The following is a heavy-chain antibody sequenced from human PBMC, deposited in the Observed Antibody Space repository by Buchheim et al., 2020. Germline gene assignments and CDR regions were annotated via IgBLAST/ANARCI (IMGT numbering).Heavy chain of an antibody. V-gene: IGHV4-34*01. J-gene: IGHJ5*02. CDR3: ARKGLVVVPAAFVRWFDP. D-gene: IGHD2-2*01. Sequence: QVQLQQWGAGLLKPSETLSLTCAVYGGSFSGYYWSWIRQPPGKGLEWIGEINHSGSTNYNPSLKSRVTISVDTSKNQFSLKLSSVTAADTAVYYCARKGLVVVPAAFVRWFDPWGQRTL. CDR1: GGSFSGYY. CDR2: INHSGST.